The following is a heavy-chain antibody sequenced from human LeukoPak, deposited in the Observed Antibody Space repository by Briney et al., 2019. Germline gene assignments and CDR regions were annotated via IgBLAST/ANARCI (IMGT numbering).Heavy chain of an antibody. CDR1: GGSISSSSYY. V-gene: IGHV4-39*07. Sequence: PSETLSLTCTVSGGSISSSSYYWGCPRQPPGKGLEWIGSIYYSGSTYYNPSLESRITIPVDTSKNQFSLKLSSVTAADTAVHYCAREGFWGGGWTYYYYYYMDVWGKGTTVTVSS. CDR2: IYYSGST. CDR3: AREGFWGGGWTYYYYYYMDV. J-gene: IGHJ6*03. D-gene: IGHD3-3*01.